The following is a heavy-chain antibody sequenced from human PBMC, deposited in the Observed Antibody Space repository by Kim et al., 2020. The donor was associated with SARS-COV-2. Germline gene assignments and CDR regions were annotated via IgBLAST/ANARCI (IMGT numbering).Heavy chain of an antibody. D-gene: IGHD6-19*01. Sequence: SQTLSLTCAISGDSVSTISAAWNWIRQSPSRGLEWLGKTYYRSKWYNSYAVSVKSRITINPDTSKNQFSLHLDSVTPEDTAVYFCAREGGGWSTNYFFDFWAQGTLVTVSS. CDR2: TYYRSKWYN. CDR1: GDSVSTISAA. J-gene: IGHJ4*02. V-gene: IGHV6-1*01. CDR3: AREGGGWSTNYFFDF.